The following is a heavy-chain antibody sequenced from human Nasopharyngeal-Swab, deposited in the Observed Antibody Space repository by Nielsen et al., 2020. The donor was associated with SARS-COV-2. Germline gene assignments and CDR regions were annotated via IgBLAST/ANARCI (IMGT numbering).Heavy chain of an antibody. J-gene: IGHJ6*03. CDR2: IYYSEST. Sequence: RQAPGKGLEWIGYIYYSESTYYNPSLKSRVTISVDTSKNQFSLKLSSVTAADTAVYYCAGIWFGELGYYYMDVWGKGTTVTVSS. CDR3: AGIWFGELGYYYMDV. V-gene: IGHV4-30-4*01. D-gene: IGHD3-10*01.